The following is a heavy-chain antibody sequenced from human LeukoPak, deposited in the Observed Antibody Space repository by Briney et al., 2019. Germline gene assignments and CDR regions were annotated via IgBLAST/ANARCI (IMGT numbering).Heavy chain of an antibody. D-gene: IGHD4-17*01. CDR1: GFTFSNYA. CDR3: GRDPNGDYVGAFDF. CDR2: IRGSGAST. J-gene: IGHJ3*01. V-gene: IGHV3-23*01. Sequence: PGGSLRLSCEASGFTFSNYAMTWVRQAPGKGLEWVSSIRGSGASTSYADSVKGRFTMSRDNSKSTLYLQTNSLRVGDTAVYYCGRDPNGDYVGAFDFWGQGTLLTVSS.